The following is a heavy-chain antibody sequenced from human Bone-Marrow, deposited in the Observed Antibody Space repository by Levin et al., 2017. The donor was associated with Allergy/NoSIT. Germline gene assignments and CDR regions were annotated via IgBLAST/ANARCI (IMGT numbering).Heavy chain of an antibody. CDR3: ARGHGTNGVCFRGFDACDI. D-gene: IGHD2-8*01. Sequence: SQTLSLTCTVSGGSVSSSSFYWGWIRQPPGKGLEWIASIYNSWSTYYNPSLNSRVTISLDMSKNQFSLKLSSVTAADTSVYYCARGHGTNGVCFRGFDACDIWGQGTMVTVSA. V-gene: IGHV4-39*07. CDR2: IYNSWST. J-gene: IGHJ3*02. CDR1: GGSVSSSSFY.